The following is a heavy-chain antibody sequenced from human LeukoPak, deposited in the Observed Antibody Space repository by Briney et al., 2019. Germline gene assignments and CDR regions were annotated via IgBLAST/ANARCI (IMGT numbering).Heavy chain of an antibody. CDR2: ISTGSSTI. J-gene: IGHJ4*02. CDR3: ARRSGIAVAGAFDY. V-gene: IGHV3-48*01. Sequence: HPGGSLRLSCAASGFTFSSCSMNWVRRAPGKGLEWVSHISTGSSTIYYADSVKGRFTISRDNSKNTLYLQMNSLRAEDTAVYYCARRSGIAVAGAFDYWGQGTLVTVSS. D-gene: IGHD6-19*01. CDR1: GFTFSSCS.